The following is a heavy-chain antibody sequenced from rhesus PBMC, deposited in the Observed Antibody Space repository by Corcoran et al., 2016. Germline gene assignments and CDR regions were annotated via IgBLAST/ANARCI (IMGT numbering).Heavy chain of an antibody. Sequence: HVQLVQSGAEVKKPGASVKLSCKASGYTFTSYYINWVRQAPEQVLDWMGWINPTNGNTGYAQKFQGRVTMTRDTSTSTAYMELNSLRSEDTAVYYCARDLKTGTTRSLDVWGRGVLVTVSS. CDR3: ARDLKTGTTRSLDV. CDR1: GYTFTSYY. CDR2: INPTNGNT. V-gene: IGHV1S9*01. D-gene: IGHD1-26*01. J-gene: IGHJ5-2*02.